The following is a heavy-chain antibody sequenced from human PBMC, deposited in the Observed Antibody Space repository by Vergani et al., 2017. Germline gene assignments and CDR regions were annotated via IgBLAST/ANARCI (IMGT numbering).Heavy chain of an antibody. J-gene: IGHJ4*02. Sequence: EVQLLESGGGSVQPGESLRLSCVASGFRFREHGMNWVRQAPGKGLEWVSGISGHDHRTFYADSVKGRFIISRDNAKNSLYLQMNSLRAEDTAVYYCASSILSSTSCFDWGQGTLVTVSS. V-gene: IGHV3-23*01. CDR3: ASSILSSTSCFD. CDR2: ISGHDHRT. D-gene: IGHD2-2*01. CDR1: GFRFREHG.